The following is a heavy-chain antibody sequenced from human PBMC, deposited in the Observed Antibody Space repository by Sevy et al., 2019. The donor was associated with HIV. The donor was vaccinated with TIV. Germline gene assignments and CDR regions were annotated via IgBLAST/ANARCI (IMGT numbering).Heavy chain of an antibody. J-gene: IGHJ4*02. CDR2: ISGNGANT. CDR1: GFTFNIYA. CDR3: AKQPSSFED. V-gene: IGHV3-23*01. Sequence: GGSLRLSCVASGFTFNIYAMSWVRQAPGKGLEWVSPISGNGANTNNAASVKGRFTTSRDNSKNTLFLQMDSLRAEDTAIYYCAKQPSSFEDWGQGTLVTVSS.